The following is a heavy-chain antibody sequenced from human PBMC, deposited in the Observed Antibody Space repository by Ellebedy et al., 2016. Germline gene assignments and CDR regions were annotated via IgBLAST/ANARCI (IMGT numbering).Heavy chain of an antibody. CDR3: ARERVGARFDY. Sequence: GESLKISCAASGFSFSNDWMSWVRQAPGKGLEWVALISFDGTIKYYLDSVKGRFTISRDNSKNTLFLQMNSLRAEDTAVYYCARERVGARFDYWGQGTLVTVSP. J-gene: IGHJ4*02. CDR2: ISFDGTIK. V-gene: IGHV3-30-3*01. D-gene: IGHD1-26*01. CDR1: GFSFSNDW.